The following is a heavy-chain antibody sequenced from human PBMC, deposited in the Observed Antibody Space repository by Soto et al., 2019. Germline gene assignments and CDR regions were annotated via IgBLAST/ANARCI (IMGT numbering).Heavy chain of an antibody. V-gene: IGHV3-15*01. CDR2: IKTRTDGGTA. CDR1: GFIFSNAW. J-gene: IGHJ5*02. D-gene: IGHD1-26*01. CDR3: ATPKWEYFSQHHWFDP. Sequence: EVHLVESGGGLVKPGGSLRLSCEGSGFIFSNAWMSWVRQAPGKGLEWVGHIKTRTDGGTADYAAPVKGRFIISRDDSRNALYLQMNSLKTEDTAVYFCATPKWEYFSQHHWFDPWGHGTLVTVSS.